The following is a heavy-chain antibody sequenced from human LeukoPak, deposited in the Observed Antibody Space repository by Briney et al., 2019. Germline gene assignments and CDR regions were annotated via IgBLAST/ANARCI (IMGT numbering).Heavy chain of an antibody. CDR1: GFTFSSYA. V-gene: IGHV3-21*01. D-gene: IGHD3-10*01. Sequence: KAGGSLRLSCAASGFTFSSYAMNWVRQAPGKGLEWVSSISSSSSYIYYADSVKGRFTISRDNAKNSLYLQMNSLRAEDTAVYYCARLGEGPLDYWGQGTLVTVSS. CDR2: ISSSSSYI. CDR3: ARLGEGPLDY. J-gene: IGHJ4*02.